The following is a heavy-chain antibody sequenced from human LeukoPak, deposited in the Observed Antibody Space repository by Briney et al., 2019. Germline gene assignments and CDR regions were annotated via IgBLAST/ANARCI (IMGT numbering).Heavy chain of an antibody. J-gene: IGHJ6*02. V-gene: IGHV3-48*01. D-gene: IGHD3-3*01. CDR1: GFTFSSYN. CDR2: ISTSSNTI. CDR3: ARAGKTIFGVSRVYYYGMDV. Sequence: GGSLRLSCAASGFTFSSYNMNWVRQAPGKGLEWVSYISTSSNTIYYADSVKGRFTISRDNAKNSLYLQMNDLRAEDTAVYYCARAGKTIFGVSRVYYYGMDVWGQGTTVTVSS.